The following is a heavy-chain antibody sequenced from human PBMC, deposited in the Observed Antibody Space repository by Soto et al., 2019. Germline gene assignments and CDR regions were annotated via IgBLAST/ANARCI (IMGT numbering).Heavy chain of an antibody. J-gene: IGHJ6*03. CDR1: GFSLSNARMG. V-gene: IGHV2-26*01. Sequence: QVTLKESGPVLVKPTETLTLTCTVSGFSLSNARMGVSWIRQPPGKALEWLAHIFSNDEKSYSTSLKSRLTIAKDTSKSQVVLTLTNMDPVDTATYYCARILGSMVRETDYMDVWGKGTTVTVSS. CDR2: IFSNDEK. D-gene: IGHD3-10*01. CDR3: ARILGSMVRETDYMDV.